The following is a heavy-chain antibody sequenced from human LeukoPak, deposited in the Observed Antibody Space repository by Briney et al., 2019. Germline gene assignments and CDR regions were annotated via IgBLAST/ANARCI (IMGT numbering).Heavy chain of an antibody. J-gene: IGHJ4*02. CDR1: GFTVRTNY. D-gene: IGHD2-15*01. CDR3: ATIVPDVAATLTFDY. V-gene: IGHV3-66*01. Sequence: PGGSLRLSCAASGFTVRTNYMSWVRQVPGKGMRWVSVFNSGGSTYYADSANGRFTISRDNTKNTLYLQMNSLRAEDTAVYYCATIVPDVAATLTFDYWGQGTLVTVSS. CDR2: FNSGGST.